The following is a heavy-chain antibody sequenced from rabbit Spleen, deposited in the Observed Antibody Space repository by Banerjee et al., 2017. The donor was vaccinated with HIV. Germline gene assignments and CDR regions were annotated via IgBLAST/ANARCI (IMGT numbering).Heavy chain of an antibody. CDR2: IYFNGGST. CDR1: GFDFSSNV. D-gene: IGHD2-1*01. CDR3: ARNGGDMRLDL. V-gene: IGHV1S40*01. Sequence: QSVEESGGDLVTPGASLTLTCKASGFDFSSNVIYWVRQAPGKGLELIAWIYFNGGSTYYANWVNGRFAISKISSTTVTLQMTSLTAADTGTYFCARNGGDMRLDLWGQGTLVTVS. J-gene: IGHJ3*01.